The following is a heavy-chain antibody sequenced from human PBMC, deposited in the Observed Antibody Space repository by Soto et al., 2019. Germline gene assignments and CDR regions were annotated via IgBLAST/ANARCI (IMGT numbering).Heavy chain of an antibody. CDR2: MNPNSGNT. V-gene: IGHV1-8*01. CDR1: GYTFTSCD. Sequence: ASVKVSCKASGYTFTSCDINWVRQATGQGLEWMGWMNPNSGNTGYAQKFQGRVTMTRNTSISTAYMELSSLRSEDTAVYYCARGGSTIFGVVIPLPRDVWGQGTTVTVSS. CDR3: ARGGSTIFGVVIPLPRDV. D-gene: IGHD3-3*01. J-gene: IGHJ6*02.